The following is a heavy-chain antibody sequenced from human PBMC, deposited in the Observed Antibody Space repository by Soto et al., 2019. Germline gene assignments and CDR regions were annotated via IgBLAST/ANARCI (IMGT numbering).Heavy chain of an antibody. J-gene: IGHJ5*02. CDR3: ARHEEWCHITCGGFDP. CDR2: IYYSGST. V-gene: IGHV4-39*01. D-gene: IGHD2-8*01. CDR1: GGSISSSSYY. Sequence: SETLSLTCTVSGGSISSSSYYWGWIRQPPGKGLEWIGSIYYSGSTYYNPSLKSRVTISADTSMNHLSLKLSSVTAADTAVYYCARHEEWCHITCGGFDPWGQGTLVTVSS.